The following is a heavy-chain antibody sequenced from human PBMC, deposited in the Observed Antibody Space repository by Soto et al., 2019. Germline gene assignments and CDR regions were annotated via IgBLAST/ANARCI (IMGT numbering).Heavy chain of an antibody. CDR2: IWYDGSYK. V-gene: IGHV3-33*01. CDR1: GFTFSTYG. CDR3: ARARYYDSSGYYSAFDY. J-gene: IGHJ4*02. Sequence: PGGSLRLSCAASGFTFSTYGMHWVRQAPCKGLEWVSVIWYDGSYKFYADSVKGRFTISRDNSKNTLYLQMNSLRAEDTAVYYCARARYYDSSGYYSAFDYWGQGTLVTVSS. D-gene: IGHD3-22*01.